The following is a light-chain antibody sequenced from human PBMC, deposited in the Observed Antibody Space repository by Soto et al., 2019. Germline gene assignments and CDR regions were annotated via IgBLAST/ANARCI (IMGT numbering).Light chain of an antibody. CDR1: KSISSN. CDR2: DAS. V-gene: IGKV3-15*01. J-gene: IGKJ1*01. CDR3: QQYDDWPET. Sequence: EKVMTQSPATLSVSPGERATLSCRASKSISSNLAWYQQKPGQAPRILIYDASTRATGIPARFSGSGSGTEFTLTISSLQSEDLAVYYCQQYDDWPETFGQGTKV.